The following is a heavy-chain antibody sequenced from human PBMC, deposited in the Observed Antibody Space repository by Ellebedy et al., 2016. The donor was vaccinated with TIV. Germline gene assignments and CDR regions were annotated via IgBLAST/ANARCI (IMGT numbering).Heavy chain of an antibody. V-gene: IGHV5-10-1*01. CDR3: ARGPGVGAMVRGLDNWFDP. J-gene: IGHJ5*02. CDR2: IDPSDSYT. CDR1: GYSFTSYW. D-gene: IGHD3-10*01. Sequence: GESLKISXKGSGYSFTSYWISWVRQMPGKGLEWMGRIDPSDSYTNYSPSFQGHVTISADKSISTAYLQWSSLKASDTAMYYCARGPGVGAMVRGLDNWFDPWGQGTLVTVSS.